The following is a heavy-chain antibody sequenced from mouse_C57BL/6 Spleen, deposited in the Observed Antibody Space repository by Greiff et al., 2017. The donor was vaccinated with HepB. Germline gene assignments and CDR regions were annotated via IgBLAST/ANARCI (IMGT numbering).Heavy chain of an antibody. J-gene: IGHJ2*01. CDR2: INYDGSST. CDR3: ARASGWFDY. V-gene: IGHV5-16*01. CDR1: GFTFSDYY. Sequence: EVKLMESEGGLVQPGSSMKLSCTASGFTFSDYYMAWVRQVPEKGLEWVANINYDGSSTYYLDSLKSRFIISRDNAKNILYLQMSSLKSEDTATYYCARASGWFDYWGQGTTLTVSS. D-gene: IGHD6-1*01.